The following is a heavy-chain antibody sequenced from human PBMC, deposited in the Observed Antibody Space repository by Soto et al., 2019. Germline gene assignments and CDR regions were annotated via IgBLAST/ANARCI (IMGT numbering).Heavy chain of an antibody. J-gene: IGHJ4*02. CDR3: ARLYRYYDSSGYPYYFDY. CDR1: GGSISSSSYY. D-gene: IGHD3-22*01. Sequence: SETLSLTCTVSGGSISSSSYYWGWIRQPPGKGLEWIGSIYYSGSTYYNPSLKSRVTISVDTSKNQFSLKLSSVTAADTAVYYCARLYRYYDSSGYPYYFDYWGQGTLVTVSS. CDR2: IYYSGST. V-gene: IGHV4-39*01.